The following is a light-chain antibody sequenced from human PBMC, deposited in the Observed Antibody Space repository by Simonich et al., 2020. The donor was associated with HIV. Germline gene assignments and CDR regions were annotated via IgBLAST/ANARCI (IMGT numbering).Light chain of an antibody. CDR3: QQYGSSPTWT. CDR2: DAS. J-gene: IGKJ1*01. CDR1: QSVSSNY. V-gene: IGKV3D-20*01. Sequence: DIVLTQSPGTLSMSPGERATLSCRASQSVSSNYLAWFQQKPGLAPRLLIYDASSRATGIPDRFRGSGSGTDFTLTISRLEPEDFAVYYCQQYGSSPTWTFGQGTKVEIK.